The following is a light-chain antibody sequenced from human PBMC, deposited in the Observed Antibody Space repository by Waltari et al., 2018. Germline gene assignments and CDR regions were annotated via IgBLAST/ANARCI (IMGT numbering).Light chain of an antibody. V-gene: IGKV1-39*01. Sequence: DIQMTQSPSSLSASVGGRVTITCRASQSISSYLNWDQQKPGKATKLLIYAASSLESGVPSMFSGSGSGTDFTLTISSLQPEDFATYYCQQSYSTPRTFGQGTKVEIK. CDR2: AAS. CDR3: QQSYSTPRT. J-gene: IGKJ1*01. CDR1: QSISSY.